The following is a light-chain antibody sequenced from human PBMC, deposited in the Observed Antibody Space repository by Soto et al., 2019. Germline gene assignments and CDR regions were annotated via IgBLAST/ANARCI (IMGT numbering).Light chain of an antibody. CDR2: LNSDGSH. V-gene: IGLV4-69*02. Sequence: QLVLTQSPSASASLGASVKLTCTLSSGHSSYAIAWHQQQPEKGPRYLMKLNSDGSHSKGDGIPDRFSGSSSGAERYLTISSLQSEDESDYYCQTWGTGVVVGGGTKLTVL. J-gene: IGLJ2*01. CDR3: QTWGTGVV. CDR1: SGHSSYA.